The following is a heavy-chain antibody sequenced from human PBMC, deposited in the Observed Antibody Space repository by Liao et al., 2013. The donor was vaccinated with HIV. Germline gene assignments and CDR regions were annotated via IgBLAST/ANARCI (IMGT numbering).Heavy chain of an antibody. CDR3: ARGTIFGPDY. V-gene: IGHV4-61*02. D-gene: IGHD3-3*01. CDR2: IYTSGST. J-gene: IGHJ4*02. CDR1: GGSISSGSYY. Sequence: QVQLQESGPGLVKPSQTLSLTCTVSGGSISSGSYYWSWIRQPAGKGLEWIGRIYTSGSTNYNPSLKSRVTMSVDTSKNQFSLKLSSVTAADTAVYYCARGTIFGPDYWGQGNPGHRSPQ.